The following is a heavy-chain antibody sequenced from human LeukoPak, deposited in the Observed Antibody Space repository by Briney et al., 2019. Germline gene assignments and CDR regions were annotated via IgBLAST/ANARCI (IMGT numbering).Heavy chain of an antibody. V-gene: IGHV4-59*01. CDR2: IYYSGST. J-gene: IGHJ5*02. D-gene: IGHD5-12*01. Sequence: SETLSLTCTVSGGSISPYYWSWIRQPPGKGLEWIGYIYYSGSTNYNPSLKSRVTISLDTSKNQFSLKLSSVTAADTAVYYCARVHDSGYKRYNWFDPWGQGTLVTVSS. CDR1: GGSISPYY. CDR3: ARVHDSGYKRYNWFDP.